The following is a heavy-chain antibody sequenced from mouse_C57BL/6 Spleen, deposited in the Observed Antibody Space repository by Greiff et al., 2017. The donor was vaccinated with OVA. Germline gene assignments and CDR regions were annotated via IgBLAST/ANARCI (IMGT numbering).Heavy chain of an antibody. J-gene: IGHJ3*01. V-gene: IGHV1-59*01. D-gene: IGHD2-4*01. CDR1: GYTFTSYW. Sequence: QVQLQQPGAELVRPGTSVKLSCKASGYTFTSYWMHWVKQRPGQGLEWIGVIDPSDSYTNYNQKFKGKATLTVDTSSSTAYMQLSSLTSEDSAVYYCARNDDDRGFAYWGQGTLVTVSA. CDR2: IDPSDSYT. CDR3: ARNDDDRGFAY.